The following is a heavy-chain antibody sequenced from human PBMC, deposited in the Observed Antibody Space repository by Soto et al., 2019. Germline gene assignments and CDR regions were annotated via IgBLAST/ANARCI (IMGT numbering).Heavy chain of an antibody. CDR1: GYSFTAHNYA. CDR3: ALVVRGVTTEAHYFDY. Sequence: KVSCKPSGYSFTAHNYAIHWVRQMPGRGLEWLGLIYPGDSDTRYSSSFQGQVTISADKSISTAYLQWSSLKASDTAIYYCALVVRGVTTEAHYFDYWGQGTLVTVSS. J-gene: IGHJ4*02. D-gene: IGHD3-10*01. CDR2: IYPGDSDT. V-gene: IGHV5-51*01.